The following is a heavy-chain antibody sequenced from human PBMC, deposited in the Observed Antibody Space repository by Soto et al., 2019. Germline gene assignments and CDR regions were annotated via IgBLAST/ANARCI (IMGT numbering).Heavy chain of an antibody. Sequence: ASVKVSCKASGYTFTSYAMHWVRQAPGQRLEWMGWINAGNGNTKYSQKFQGRVTITRDTSASTAYMELSSLRDEDTAVYYCARDRGLAVAGPGDYWGQGTLVTVSS. V-gene: IGHV1-3*01. J-gene: IGHJ4*02. D-gene: IGHD6-19*01. CDR2: INAGNGNT. CDR1: GYTFTSYA. CDR3: ARDRGLAVAGPGDY.